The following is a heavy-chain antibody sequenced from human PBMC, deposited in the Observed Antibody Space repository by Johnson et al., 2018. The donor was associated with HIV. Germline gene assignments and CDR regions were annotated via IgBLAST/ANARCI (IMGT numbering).Heavy chain of an antibody. Sequence: QVQLVESGGGLVQPGRSLRLSCAASGFTFDDYAMHWVRQAPGKGLEWVAVISYDGSNKYYADSVKGRFTISRDNSKNTLYLQMGSLRAEAMAGYYCAGGWGLLTPAFDIWGHGTMVTVSS. CDR3: AGGWGLLTPAFDI. CDR2: ISYDGSNK. D-gene: IGHD1-26*01. J-gene: IGHJ3*02. V-gene: IGHV3-30*14. CDR1: GFTFDDYA.